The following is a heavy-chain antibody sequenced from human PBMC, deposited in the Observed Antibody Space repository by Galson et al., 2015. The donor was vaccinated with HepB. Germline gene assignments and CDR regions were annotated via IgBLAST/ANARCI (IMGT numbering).Heavy chain of an antibody. D-gene: IGHD3-3*01. Sequence: QSGAEVKKPGESLKISCKGSGYSFTSYWIGWVRQMPGKGLEWMGIIYPGDSDTRYSPSFQGQVTISADKSISTAYLQWSSLKASDTAMYYCAGRPIYYDFWSGYLGAFDIWGQGTMVTVSS. V-gene: IGHV5-51*01. CDR3: AGRPIYYDFWSGYLGAFDI. CDR1: GYSFTSYW. CDR2: IYPGDSDT. J-gene: IGHJ3*02.